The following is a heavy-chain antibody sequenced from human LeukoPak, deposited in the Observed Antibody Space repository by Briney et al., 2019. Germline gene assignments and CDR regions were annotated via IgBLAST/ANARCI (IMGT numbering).Heavy chain of an antibody. D-gene: IGHD2-2*01. CDR3: AIAPYCSSTSCPNWFDP. CDR2: INPNSGGT. CDR1: GYTFTGYY. V-gene: IGHV1-2*02. Sequence: ASVKVSCKASGYTFTGYYMHWVRQAPGQGLEWMGWINPNSGGTNYAQKFQGRATMTRDTSISTAYMELSRLRSDDTAVYYCAIAPYCSSTSCPNWFDPWGQGTLVTVSS. J-gene: IGHJ5*02.